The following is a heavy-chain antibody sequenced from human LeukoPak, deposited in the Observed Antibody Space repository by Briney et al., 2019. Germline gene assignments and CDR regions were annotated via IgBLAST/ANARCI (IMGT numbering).Heavy chain of an antibody. V-gene: IGHV4-59*13. J-gene: IGHJ4*02. D-gene: IGHD1-1*01. CDR2: IYYSGST. CDR1: GGSISSYY. Sequence: SETLSLTCTVSGGSISSYYWSWIWQPPGTGLEWMGYIYYSGSTNTNPSPNIPVTISLDTSKNKFSLYLSSVTAPDTAAYYCDRAVGVTTEGGDFDYWGQGTLVTVSS. CDR3: DRAVGVTTEGGDFDY.